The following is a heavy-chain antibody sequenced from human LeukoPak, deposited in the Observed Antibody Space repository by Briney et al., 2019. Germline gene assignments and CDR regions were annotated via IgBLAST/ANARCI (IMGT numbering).Heavy chain of an antibody. V-gene: IGHV3-20*03. Sequence: WVRQAPGKGLEWVSGINWSGGSTSYADSVKGRFTISRDNVKNSLYQQMNSLRAEDTALYYCAREGVSYYGSRNDYWGQGTLVTVSS. CDR2: INWSGGST. D-gene: IGHD3-10*01. J-gene: IGHJ4*02. CDR3: AREGVSYYGSRNDY.